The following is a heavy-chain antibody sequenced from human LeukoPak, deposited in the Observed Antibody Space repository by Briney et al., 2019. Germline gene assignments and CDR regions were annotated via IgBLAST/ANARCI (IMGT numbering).Heavy chain of an antibody. V-gene: IGHV6-1*01. J-gene: IGHJ3*02. Sequence: SQTLSLTCAMSGDSVSRVSAAWNWIRHSPSRGLEWLGRTYYMSKWCIDYAVSVKGRITINPDASKNQFSLQLNSVTPEDTAVYFCASTTGYGGNYDAFDIWGQGTMVTVSS. CDR3: ASTTGYGGNYDAFDI. D-gene: IGHD4-23*01. CDR2: TYYMSKWCI. CDR1: GDSVSRVSAA.